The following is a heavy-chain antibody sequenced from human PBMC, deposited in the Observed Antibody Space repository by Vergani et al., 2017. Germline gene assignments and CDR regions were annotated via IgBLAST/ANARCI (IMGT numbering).Heavy chain of an antibody. CDR1: GYTFTDHY. V-gene: IGHV1-69-2*01. J-gene: IGHJ6*01. Sequence: EVQLVQSGAEVKKPGATMKISCKVSGYTFTDHYMHWVKQAPGKGLEWMGLVDPEDGETIYAEKFKGRVTIAADTYTDTAHLELSSLRSEDTAVYYCATPHTMNTGGMEVWGRGTTVIVSA. CDR2: VDPEDGET. D-gene: IGHD4-17*01. CDR3: ATPHTMNTGGMEV.